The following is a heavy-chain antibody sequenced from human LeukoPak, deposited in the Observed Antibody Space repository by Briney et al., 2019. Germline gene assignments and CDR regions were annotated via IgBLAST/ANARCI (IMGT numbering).Heavy chain of an antibody. D-gene: IGHD3-10*02. CDR3: AELGITMIGGV. Sequence: PGGSLRLSCSASTFTFSGYYMSWIRQAPGKGLDWVSYISSSGRSIYYTDSVKGRFTISRDNAKNSVYLQMNSLRAEDTAVYYCAELGITMIGGVWGKGTTVTISS. V-gene: IGHV3-11*04. CDR2: ISSSGRSI. J-gene: IGHJ6*04. CDR1: TFTFSGYY.